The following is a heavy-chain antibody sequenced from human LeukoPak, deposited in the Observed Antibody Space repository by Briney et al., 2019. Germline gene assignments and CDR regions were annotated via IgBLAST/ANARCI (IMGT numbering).Heavy chain of an antibody. J-gene: IGHJ4*02. CDR3: ARDPGKSVSTIFGVVIGGNDY. CDR1: GFTFSSYS. Sequence: PGRSLRLSCAASGFTFSSYSMNWVRQAPGKGLEWVSSISSSSSYIYYADSVKGRFTISRDNAKNSLYLQMNSLRAEDTAVYYCARDPGKSVSTIFGVVIGGNDYWGQGTLVTVSS. CDR2: ISSSSSYI. D-gene: IGHD3-3*01. V-gene: IGHV3-21*01.